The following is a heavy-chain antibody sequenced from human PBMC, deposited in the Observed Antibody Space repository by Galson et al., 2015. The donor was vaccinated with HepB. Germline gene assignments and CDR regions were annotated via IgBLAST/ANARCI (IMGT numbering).Heavy chain of an antibody. V-gene: IGHV3-30-3*01. CDR1: GFTFSSYA. CDR2: ISYDGSNK. J-gene: IGHJ4*02. Sequence: SLRLSCAASGFTFSSYAMHWVRQAPGKGLEWVAVISYDGSNKYYADSVKGRFTISRDNSKNTLYLQMNSLRAEDTAVYYCARDLGVYAISLVHYWGQGTLVTVSS. CDR3: ARDLGVYAISLVHY. D-gene: IGHD2-8*01.